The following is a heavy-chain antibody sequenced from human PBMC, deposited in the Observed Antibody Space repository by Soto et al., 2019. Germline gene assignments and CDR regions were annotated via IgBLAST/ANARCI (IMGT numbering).Heavy chain of an antibody. CDR3: AKNLHYSSGPPSFDY. V-gene: IGHV3-30-3*02. CDR2: ISYDGSNK. J-gene: IGHJ4*02. D-gene: IGHD3-22*01. Sequence: VQLVESGGGVVQPGRSLRLSCAASGFTFSSYAMHWVRQAPGKGLEWVAVISYDGSNKYYADSVKGRFTISRDNSKNTLYLQMNSLRAEDTAVYYCAKNLHYSSGPPSFDYWGQGTLVTVSS. CDR1: GFTFSSYA.